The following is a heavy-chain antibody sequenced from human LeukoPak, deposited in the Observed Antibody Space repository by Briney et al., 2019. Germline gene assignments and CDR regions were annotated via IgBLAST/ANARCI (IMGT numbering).Heavy chain of an antibody. J-gene: IGHJ5*02. CDR1: GFTFSGSA. Sequence: PGGSLRLSCAASGFTFSGSAMHWVRQASGKGLEWVGRIRSKANSYATAYAASVKGRFTISRDDSKNTAYLQMNSLKTEDTAVYYCTRRPDYYDSSGYYYFWFDPWGQGTLVTVSS. D-gene: IGHD3-22*01. CDR2: IRSKANSYAT. CDR3: TRRPDYYDSSGYYYFWFDP. V-gene: IGHV3-73*01.